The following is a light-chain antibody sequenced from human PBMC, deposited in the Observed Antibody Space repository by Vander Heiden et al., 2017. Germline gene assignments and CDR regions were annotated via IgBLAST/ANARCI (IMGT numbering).Light chain of an antibody. CDR3: QQYNSYPWT. J-gene: IGKJ1*01. V-gene: IGKV1-5*03. Sequence: DIQMTQSPSTLSASAGDRVTITCRASQSIYSWLAWYQQEPGKAPKLLIYKASTLESVVPSRFSGSGSGTEFTLTISSLQPDDFATYYCQQYNSYPWTFGQGTKVEIK. CDR1: QSIYSW. CDR2: KAS.